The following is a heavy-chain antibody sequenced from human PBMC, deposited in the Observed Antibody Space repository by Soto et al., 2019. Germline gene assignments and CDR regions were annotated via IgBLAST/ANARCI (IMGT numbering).Heavy chain of an antibody. CDR3: AKSLSGYYHNH. CDR1: GFTFSSYE. D-gene: IGHD3-3*01. Sequence: PGGSLRLSCEASGFTFSSYEMMWVRQAPGRGLEWVSYIHKDGHTTFHADSVKGRFTITRDNAKNSLYLQMNNLRAGDTALYYCAKSLSGYYHNHWGQGTLVTVSS. J-gene: IGHJ4*01. V-gene: IGHV3-48*03. CDR2: IHKDGHTT.